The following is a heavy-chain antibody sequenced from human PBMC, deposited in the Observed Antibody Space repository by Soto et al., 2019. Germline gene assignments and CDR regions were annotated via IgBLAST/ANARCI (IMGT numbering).Heavy chain of an antibody. V-gene: IGHV1-69*06. Sequence: VKVSCKASGGTFSSYAISWVRQAPGQGLEWMGGIIPIFGTANYAQKFQGRVTITADKSTSTAYMELSSLRSEDTAVYYCAVSYSGYDKRKYYFDYWGQGTLVTVSS. CDR3: AVSYSGYDKRKYYFDY. J-gene: IGHJ4*02. D-gene: IGHD5-12*01. CDR1: GGTFSSYA. CDR2: IIPIFGTA.